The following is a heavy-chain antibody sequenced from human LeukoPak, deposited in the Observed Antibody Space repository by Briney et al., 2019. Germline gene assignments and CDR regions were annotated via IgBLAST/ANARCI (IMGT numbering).Heavy chain of an antibody. CDR2: IYHSGST. CDR3: ARCDPYIAAAADN. V-gene: IGHV4-4*02. CDR1: GGSISSSNW. Sequence: SETLSLTCAVSGGSISSSNWWSWVRQPPGKGLEWIGEIYHSGSTNYNPSLKSRVTISVDKSKNQFSLKLSSVTAADTAVYYCARCDPYIAAAADNWGQGTLVTVSS. D-gene: IGHD6-25*01. J-gene: IGHJ4*02.